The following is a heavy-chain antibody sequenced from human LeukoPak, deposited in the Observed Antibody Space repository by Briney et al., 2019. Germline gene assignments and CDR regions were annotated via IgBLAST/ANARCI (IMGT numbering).Heavy chain of an antibody. CDR3: AKDTDAGSPFDP. CDR1: GFTFSSYS. D-gene: IGHD6-13*01. V-gene: IGHV3-48*01. Sequence: GGSLRLSCAASGFTFSSYSMNWVRQAPGKGLEWVSYISSSSSTIYYADSVKGRFTISRDNSKNTLYLQMNSLRAEDTAVYYCAKDTDAGSPFDPWGQGTLVTVSS. CDR2: ISSSSSTI. J-gene: IGHJ5*02.